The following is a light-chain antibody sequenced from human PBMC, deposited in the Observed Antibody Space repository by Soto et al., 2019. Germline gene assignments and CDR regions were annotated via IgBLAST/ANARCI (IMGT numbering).Light chain of an antibody. CDR1: QSINTY. J-gene: IGKJ4*01. Sequence: IQMTQSPSSLSASIGDRVNITCRASQSINTYLNWYRQRPGKAPELLIYLTSTLQTGVPSRFSGSGSGTDFSLTISSLQPEDFATCYCHQSYSALVTFGGGTKVEI. CDR2: LTS. CDR3: HQSYSALVT. V-gene: IGKV1-39*01.